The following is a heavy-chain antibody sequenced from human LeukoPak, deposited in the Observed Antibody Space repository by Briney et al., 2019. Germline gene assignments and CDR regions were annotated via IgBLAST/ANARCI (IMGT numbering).Heavy chain of an antibody. J-gene: IGHJ4*02. CDR3: ARQQYGETGDFGY. CDR1: GGSISGYY. V-gene: IGHV4-59*08. CDR2: IYYSGST. D-gene: IGHD7-27*01. Sequence: SETLSLTCTVSGGSISGYYWSWIRQPPGKGLEWIGYIYYSGSTNYNPSLKSRVTISVDTSKNQFSLKLSSVTAADTAVYYCARQQYGETGDFGYWGQGTLVTVSS.